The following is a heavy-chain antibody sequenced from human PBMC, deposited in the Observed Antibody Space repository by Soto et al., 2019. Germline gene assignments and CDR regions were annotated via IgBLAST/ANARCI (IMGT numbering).Heavy chain of an antibody. D-gene: IGHD3-16*01. Sequence: QVQLQESGPGLVKPSETLSLTCTVSGGSISSYYWSWIWQPPGKGLEWIGYIYYSGSTNYNPSLKSRVTISVDTSKNQFSLKLSSVTAADTAVYYCARGDDRFDYWGQGTLVTVSS. CDR3: ARGDDRFDY. J-gene: IGHJ4*02. V-gene: IGHV4-59*08. CDR2: IYYSGST. CDR1: GGSISSYY.